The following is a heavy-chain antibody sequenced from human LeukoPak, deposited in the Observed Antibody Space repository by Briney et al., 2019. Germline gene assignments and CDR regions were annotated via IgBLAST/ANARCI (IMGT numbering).Heavy chain of an antibody. CDR2: IYHSGST. V-gene: IGHV4-4*02. J-gene: IGHJ3*02. CDR3: ARDRRIAVAANLHDAFDI. Sequence: PSETLSLTCAVSGGSISSSNWWSWVRQPPGKGLEWIGEIYHSGSTNYNPSLKSRVTISVDKSKNQFSLKLSSVTAADTAVYYCARDRRIAVAANLHDAFDIWGQGTMVTVSS. CDR1: GGSISSSNW. D-gene: IGHD6-19*01.